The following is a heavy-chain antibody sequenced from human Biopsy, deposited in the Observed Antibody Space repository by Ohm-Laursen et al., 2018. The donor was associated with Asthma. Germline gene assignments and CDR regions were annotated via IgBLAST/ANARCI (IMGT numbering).Heavy chain of an antibody. D-gene: IGHD3-3*01. CDR3: AKDTEGRYDFWSGLSYNYYGMDV. V-gene: IGHV3-30*18. CDR1: GFTFSSYG. J-gene: IGHJ6*02. CDR2: ISYDGSNK. Sequence: SLRLSCTASGFTFSSYGMHWVRQAPGKGLEWVAVISYDGSNKYYADSVKGRFTISRDNSKNTLYLQMNSLRAEDTAVYYCAKDTEGRYDFWSGLSYNYYGMDVWGQGATVTVSS.